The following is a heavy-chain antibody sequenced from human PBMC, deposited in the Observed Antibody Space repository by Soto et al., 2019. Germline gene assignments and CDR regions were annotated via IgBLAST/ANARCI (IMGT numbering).Heavy chain of an antibody. Sequence: SETLSLTCTVSGGSISSSSYYWGWIRQPPGKGLEWIGSIYYSGSTYYNPSLKSRVTISVDTSKNQFSLKLSSVTAADTAVYYCATVAGELDYWGQGTLVTVSS. D-gene: IGHD6-19*01. CDR2: IYYSGST. CDR1: GGSISSSSYY. J-gene: IGHJ4*02. CDR3: ATVAGELDY. V-gene: IGHV4-39*01.